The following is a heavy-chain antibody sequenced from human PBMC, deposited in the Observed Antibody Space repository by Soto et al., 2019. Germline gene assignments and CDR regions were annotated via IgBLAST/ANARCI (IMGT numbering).Heavy chain of an antibody. CDR2: IYYSGST. CDR3: ARQGFWSGYANDTSYYYYMDV. V-gene: IGHV4-59*08. J-gene: IGHJ6*03. CDR1: GGSISSYY. Sequence: TLSLTCTVSGGSISSYYWSWIRQPPGKGLEWIGYIYYSGSTNYNPSLKSQVTISVDTSKNQFSLKLSSVTAADTAVYYCARQGFWSGYANDTSYYYYMDVWGKGTTVTVSS. D-gene: IGHD3-3*01.